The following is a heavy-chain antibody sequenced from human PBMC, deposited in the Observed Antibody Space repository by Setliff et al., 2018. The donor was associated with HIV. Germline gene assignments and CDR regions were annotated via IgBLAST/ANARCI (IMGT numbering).Heavy chain of an antibody. Sequence: ASVKVSCKASGYTFTTSAISWVRQAPGQELQWMGWSHTYNGNVNYARKFRGRVTMTTDASTITAFMELSNLRSDNTAIYYCAREFSWSAFYFDSWGQGTQVTVSS. CDR2: SHTYNGNV. CDR1: GYTFTTSA. V-gene: IGHV1-18*01. D-gene: IGHD2-8*02. J-gene: IGHJ4*02. CDR3: AREFSWSAFYFDS.